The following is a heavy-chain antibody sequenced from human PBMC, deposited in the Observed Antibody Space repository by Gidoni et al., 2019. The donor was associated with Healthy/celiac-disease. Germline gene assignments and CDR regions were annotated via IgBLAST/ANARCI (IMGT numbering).Heavy chain of an antibody. CDR2: GGST. Sequence: GGSTYYADSEKGRFTISRDNSKNTLDLQMNSLRAEDTAVYYCAKGAAAGHGGYWGQGTLVTVSS. V-gene: IGHV3-23*01. D-gene: IGHD6-13*01. CDR3: AKGAAAGHGGY. J-gene: IGHJ4*02.